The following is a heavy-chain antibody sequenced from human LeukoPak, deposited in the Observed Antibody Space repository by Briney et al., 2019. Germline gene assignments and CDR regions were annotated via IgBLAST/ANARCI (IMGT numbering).Heavy chain of an antibody. J-gene: IGHJ6*03. CDR3: ARAEQQLVPSSYYYYYMDV. CDR2: IIPIFGTA. D-gene: IGHD6-13*01. CDR1: GGTFSSYA. Sequence: GASVKVSCKASGGTFSSYAISWVRQAPGQGLEWMGGIIPIFGTANYAQKFQGRVTITADESTSTAYMELSSLRSEDTAVYYCARAEQQLVPSSYYYYYMDVWGKGTTVTVSS. V-gene: IGHV1-69*13.